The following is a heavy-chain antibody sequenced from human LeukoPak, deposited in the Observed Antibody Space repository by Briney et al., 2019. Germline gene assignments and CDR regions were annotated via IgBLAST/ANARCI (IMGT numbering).Heavy chain of an antibody. Sequence: GGSLRLSCAVSGFTFSDYYMSWIRQAPGKGLEWVSYISSASSYTNYADSVKGRFTISRDNAKNSLYLQMNSLRGEDTAVYYCARGRYCSGGRCYSDFDYWGQGTLVTVFS. V-gene: IGHV3-11*06. J-gene: IGHJ4*02. D-gene: IGHD2-15*01. CDR3: ARGRYCSGGRCYSDFDY. CDR1: GFTFSDYY. CDR2: ISSASSYT.